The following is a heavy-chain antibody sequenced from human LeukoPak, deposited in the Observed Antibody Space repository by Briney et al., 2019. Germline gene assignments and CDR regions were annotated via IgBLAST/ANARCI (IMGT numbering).Heavy chain of an antibody. Sequence: ASVKVSCKASGYTFTSYAMHWVRQAPGQRLEWMGWINAGNGNTKYSQKFQGRDTITRDTSASTVYMELSSLRSEDTAVYYCARSTDIVVVPAAFDYWGQGTLVTVSS. D-gene: IGHD2-2*01. J-gene: IGHJ4*02. CDR3: ARSTDIVVVPAAFDY. V-gene: IGHV1-3*01. CDR1: GYTFTSYA. CDR2: INAGNGNT.